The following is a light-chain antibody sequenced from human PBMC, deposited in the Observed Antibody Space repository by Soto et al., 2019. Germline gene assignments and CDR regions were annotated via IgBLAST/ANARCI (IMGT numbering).Light chain of an antibody. CDR2: RAS. V-gene: IGKV3-15*01. J-gene: IGKJ1*01. CDR3: QQYNNWPQT. CDR1: QSVSSN. Sequence: MLMTQSPSILSVSPGESATLSCRAGQSVSSNLAWYQQKPGQAPRLLIYRASTRATGIPARFSGSGSGTEFTLTISSLQSEDFEEYHCQQYNNWPQTFGQGTKVDIK.